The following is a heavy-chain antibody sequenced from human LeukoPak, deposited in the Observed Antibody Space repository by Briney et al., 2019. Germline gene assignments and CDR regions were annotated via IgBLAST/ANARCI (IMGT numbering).Heavy chain of an antibody. Sequence: GGSLRLSCAASGFTFNSYAMTWVRQAPGKGREGLSHVCGRGGIIYYGDSVKGRFTISRDNSKNTLYLQMNRLRDEDTAVYYCAKTRAGSSSGRYPGWPVDYWGQGTLVTVSS. D-gene: IGHD6-19*01. J-gene: IGHJ4*02. V-gene: IGHV3-23*01. CDR2: VCGRGGII. CDR1: GFTFNSYA. CDR3: AKTRAGSSSGRYPGWPVDY.